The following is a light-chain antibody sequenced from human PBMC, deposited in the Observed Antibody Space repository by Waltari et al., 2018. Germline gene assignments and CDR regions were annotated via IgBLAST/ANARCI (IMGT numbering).Light chain of an antibody. CDR3: QQLKSYPIT. J-gene: IGKJ5*01. CDR2: ATS. CDR1: QVILGY. V-gene: IGKV1-9*01. Sequence: TQLTQSPSSLSASVGNRVSITCRASQVILGYLAWYQQRPGKAPKFLIYATSTLRIRVPSTFSGSGSATDFTLTISNLQPEDFATYYCQQLKSYPITYDQGTRLEIK.